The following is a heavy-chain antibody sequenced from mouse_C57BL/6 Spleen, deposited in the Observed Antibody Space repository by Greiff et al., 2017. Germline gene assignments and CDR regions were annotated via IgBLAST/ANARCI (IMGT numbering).Heavy chain of an antibody. J-gene: IGHJ4*01. Sequence: VQLKESGPELVKPGASVKIPCKASGYTFTDYNMDWVKQSHGKSLEWIGDINPNNGGTIYNQKFKGKATLTVDKSSSTAYMELRSLTSEDTAVYYCAKSGDGYYGSGDYWGQGTSVTVSA. V-gene: IGHV1-18*01. D-gene: IGHD2-3*01. CDR2: INPNNGGT. CDR3: AKSGDGYYGSGDY. CDR1: GYTFTDYN.